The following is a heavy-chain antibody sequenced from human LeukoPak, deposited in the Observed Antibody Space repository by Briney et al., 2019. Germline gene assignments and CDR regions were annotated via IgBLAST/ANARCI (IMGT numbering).Heavy chain of an antibody. CDR1: GFTFSSYA. CDR3: ARQQDTTNPGY. V-gene: IGHV3-23*01. D-gene: IGHD5-18*01. Sequence: PGGSLRLSCAASGFTFSSYAMGWVRQAPGKGLEWVSAISGSGGSTYYADSVKGRFTISSDNSKNTLYLQMNGLGAEDTAVYYCARQQDTTNPGYWGQGTLVTVSS. J-gene: IGHJ4*02. CDR2: ISGSGGST.